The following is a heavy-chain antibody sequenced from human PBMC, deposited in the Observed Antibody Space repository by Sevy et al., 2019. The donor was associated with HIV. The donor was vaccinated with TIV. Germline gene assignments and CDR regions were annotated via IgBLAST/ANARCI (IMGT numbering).Heavy chain of an antibody. CDR3: AREADYYFDS. Sequence: GGSLRLSCEASGFTFRDYHMTWIRQAPGKGLEWVAYISSRGSTEHYADSVKGRFTISRDNVKNSLYLQMDSLRGEDMAVYYCAREADYYFDSWGQGSLVTVSS. J-gene: IGHJ4*02. CDR1: GFTFRDYH. CDR2: ISSRGSTE. D-gene: IGHD2-21*02. V-gene: IGHV3-11*01.